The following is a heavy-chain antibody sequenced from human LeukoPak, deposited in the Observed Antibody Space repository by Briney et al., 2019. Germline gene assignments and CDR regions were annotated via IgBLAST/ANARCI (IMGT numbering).Heavy chain of an antibody. Sequence: ASVKVSCKASEYTLTNYYIHWVRQAPGQGLEWMGMINPSGGSTTYAQKFQGRVTMTRDTSTSTVYMELSSLRSEDTAVYYCARVGSRRIAVAGTWFDYWGQGTLVTVSS. CDR2: INPSGGST. V-gene: IGHV1-46*01. J-gene: IGHJ4*02. CDR3: ARVGSRRIAVAGTWFDY. D-gene: IGHD6-19*01. CDR1: EYTLTNYY.